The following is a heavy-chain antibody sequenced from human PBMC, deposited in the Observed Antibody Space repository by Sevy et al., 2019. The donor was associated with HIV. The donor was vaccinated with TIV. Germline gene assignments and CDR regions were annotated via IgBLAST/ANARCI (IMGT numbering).Heavy chain of an antibody. CDR1: GFTFSSYS. Sequence: GGSLRLSCAASGFTFSSYSMNWVRQAPGKGLEWVSSISSSSSYIYYADSVKGRSTISRDNAKNSLYLQMNSLRAEDTAVYYCARVPDGYTTDAFDIWGQGTMVTVSS. D-gene: IGHD5-12*01. V-gene: IGHV3-21*01. J-gene: IGHJ3*02. CDR2: ISSSSSYI. CDR3: ARVPDGYTTDAFDI.